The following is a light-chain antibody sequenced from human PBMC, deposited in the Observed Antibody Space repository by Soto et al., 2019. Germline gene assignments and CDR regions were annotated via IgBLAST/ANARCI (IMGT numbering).Light chain of an antibody. CDR3: QQRSNWPPIT. Sequence: EIVLTQYPAPLSLSPGERATLSCRASQSVSSYLAWYQQKPGQAPRLLIYDASNRATGIPDRFSGSGSGTDFTLTISSLEPEDFAVYYCQQRSNWPPITFGQGTRLEIK. CDR1: QSVSSY. V-gene: IGKV3-11*01. CDR2: DAS. J-gene: IGKJ5*01.